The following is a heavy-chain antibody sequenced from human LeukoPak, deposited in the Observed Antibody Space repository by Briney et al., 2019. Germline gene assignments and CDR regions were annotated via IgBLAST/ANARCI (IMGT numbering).Heavy chain of an antibody. CDR3: ARAGLSPTYYFDY. CDR2: ISSSSSTI. Sequence: PGGSLRLSCAASGFTFSSYSMNWVRQAPGKRLEWVSYISSSSSTIYYADSVKGRFTISRDNAKNSLYLQMNSLRAEDTAVYYCARAGLSPTYYFDYWGQGTLVTVSS. D-gene: IGHD3-10*01. CDR1: GFTFSSYS. V-gene: IGHV3-48*01. J-gene: IGHJ4*02.